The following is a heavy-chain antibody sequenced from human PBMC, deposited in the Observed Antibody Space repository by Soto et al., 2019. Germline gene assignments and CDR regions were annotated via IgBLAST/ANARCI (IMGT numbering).Heavy chain of an antibody. CDR1: GFTFSGYR. D-gene: IGHD4-17*01. CDR2: ISGDGGST. J-gene: IGHJ4*02. V-gene: IGHV3-23*01. CDR3: EKDLYPGTVTTFYDY. Sequence: TGGSLRLSCAASGFTFSGYRMSWVRQAPGKGLEWVSTISGDGGSTYYADSVKGRFTSSRDNAKNTLYLQMNSLRAEDTAVYYCEKDLYPGTVTTFYDYWGQGTLVTVSS.